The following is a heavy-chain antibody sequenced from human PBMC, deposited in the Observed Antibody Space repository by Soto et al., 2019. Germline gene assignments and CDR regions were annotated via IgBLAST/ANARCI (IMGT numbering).Heavy chain of an antibody. D-gene: IGHD3-22*01. J-gene: IGHJ4*02. CDR2: IIHGGST. V-gene: IGHV4-34*12. Sequence: SETLSLTCAVYGGSFSGYYWSWIRQPPGKGLEWIGEIIHGGSTNYSPSLKSRVTISVDTSKNQLSLELSSVTAADTAVYYCARPHYDSNTFHYYFNYWGQGTRVTSPQ. CDR3: ARPHYDSNTFHYYFNY. CDR1: GGSFSGYY.